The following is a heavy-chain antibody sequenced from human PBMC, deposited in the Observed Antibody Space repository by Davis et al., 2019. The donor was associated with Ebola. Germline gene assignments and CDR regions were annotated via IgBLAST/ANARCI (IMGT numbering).Heavy chain of an antibody. CDR3: ARGGLVPAALYL. V-gene: IGHV4-59*12. CDR2: IAYTGNT. D-gene: IGHD2-2*01. Sequence: PSETLSLTCTVSGASMTCYYWSWIRQPPGKGLEWIGYIAYTGNTIYNPSLKSRVTISGDTSKKQLSLKLSSVTAADTAVYYCARGGLVPAALYLWGQGTMVTVSS. CDR1: GASMTCYY. J-gene: IGHJ3*01.